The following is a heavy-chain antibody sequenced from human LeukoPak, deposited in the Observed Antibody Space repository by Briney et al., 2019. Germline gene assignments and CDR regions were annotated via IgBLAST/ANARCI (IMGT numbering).Heavy chain of an antibody. D-gene: IGHD3-10*01. J-gene: IGHJ3*02. Sequence: SETLSLTYPVSSRCVVRGKSLYVWVRRPLRKGLEWIGSIYYSGSTYYNPSLKSRVTISVDTSKNQFSLKLSSVTAADTAVYYCARDRPYGAFDIWGQGTMVTVSS. CDR2: IYYSGST. CDR1: SRCVVRGKSL. CDR3: ARDRPYGAFDI. V-gene: IGHV4-39*07.